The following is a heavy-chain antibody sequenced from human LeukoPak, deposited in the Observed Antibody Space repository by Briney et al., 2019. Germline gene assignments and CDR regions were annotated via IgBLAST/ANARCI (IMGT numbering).Heavy chain of an antibody. V-gene: IGHV1-2*02. CDR1: GDTFTGHY. CDR3: ARGPPQLGMHDPFDF. CDR2: INPDSGRA. D-gene: IGHD7-27*01. Sequence: ASVKVSCKIRGDTFTGHYVHWVRQAPGQGLEWMGWINPDSGRADSAQKFQDTVAMTRDTSLSTVFLEVSRLRLNDTAVYFCARGPPQLGMHDPFDFWGQGTMVAVS. J-gene: IGHJ3*01.